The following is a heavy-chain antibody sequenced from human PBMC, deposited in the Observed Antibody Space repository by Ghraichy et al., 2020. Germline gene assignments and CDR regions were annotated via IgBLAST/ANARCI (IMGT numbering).Heavy chain of an antibody. CDR1: GGSISNSNYW. D-gene: IGHD3-10*01. CDR3: ARQYGGGSWRLDY. J-gene: IGHJ4*02. CDR2: IYYSGST. V-gene: IGHV4-39*01. Sequence: SQTLSLTCTVSGGSISNSNYWWGWIRQPPGKGLEWIGSIYYSGSTHYNPSLKSRVTISVDTSKKQFSLQLSSATAADTAVYYCARQYGGGSWRLDYWGQGTLVTVSS.